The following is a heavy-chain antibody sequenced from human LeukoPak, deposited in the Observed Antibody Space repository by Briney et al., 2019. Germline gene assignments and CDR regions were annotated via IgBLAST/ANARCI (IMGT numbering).Heavy chain of an antibody. Sequence: GRSLSLSCAASGFTFDDYAMHWIRQAPGKGLEWVSGISWNSGSIGYSDSVKGRFTISRDNAKNSLYLQMNSLRAEDTGLYYCAKDTGANIAVAGMDLAGGVRPRFDPWGQGTLVTVSS. J-gene: IGHJ5*02. D-gene: IGHD6-19*01. CDR1: GFTFDDYA. CDR3: AKDTGANIAVAGMDLAGGVRPRFDP. V-gene: IGHV3-9*01. CDR2: ISWNSGSI.